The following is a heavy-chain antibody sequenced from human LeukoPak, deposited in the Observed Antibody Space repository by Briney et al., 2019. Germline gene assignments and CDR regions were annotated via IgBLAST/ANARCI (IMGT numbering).Heavy chain of an antibody. CDR2: IYYSGST. Sequence: SETLSLTCTGSGGSISSYYWSWIRQPPGKGLEWIGYIYYSGSTNYNPSLKSRVTISVDTSKNQFSLKLSSVTAADTAVYYCARDNYDSSGYFDYWGQGTLVTVSS. V-gene: IGHV4-59*01. CDR1: GGSISSYY. CDR3: ARDNYDSSGYFDY. J-gene: IGHJ4*02. D-gene: IGHD3-22*01.